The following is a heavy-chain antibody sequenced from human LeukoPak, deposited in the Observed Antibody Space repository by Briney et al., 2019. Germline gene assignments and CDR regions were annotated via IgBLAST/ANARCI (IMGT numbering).Heavy chain of an antibody. CDR1: GFTFSSYS. CDR2: ISSSSSYI. Sequence: GGSLRLSCAASGFTFSSYSMNWVRQAPGKGLEWVSSISSSSSYIYYADSVKGRFTISRDNSKNTLYLQMNSLRAEDTAVYYCARDGGQYYYDTSGFDYWGQGTLVTVSS. D-gene: IGHD3-22*01. J-gene: IGHJ4*02. CDR3: ARDGGQYYYDTSGFDY. V-gene: IGHV3-21*01.